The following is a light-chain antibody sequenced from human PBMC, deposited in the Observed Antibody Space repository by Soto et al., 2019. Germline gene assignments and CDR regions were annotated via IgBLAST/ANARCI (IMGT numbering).Light chain of an antibody. CDR2: LEGSGSY. CDR1: SGHSSYI. CDR3: ETWDSNTWV. Sequence: QPVLTQSSSASASLGSSVKLTCTLSSGHSSYIIAWHQQQPGKAPRYLMKLEGSGSYNKGSGVPDRFSGSSSGADRYLTISNLQSEDEADYYCETWDSNTWVFGGRTKLTVL. V-gene: IGLV4-60*03. J-gene: IGLJ3*02.